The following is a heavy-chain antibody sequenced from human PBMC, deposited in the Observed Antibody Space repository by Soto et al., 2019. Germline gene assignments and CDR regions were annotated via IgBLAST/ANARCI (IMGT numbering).Heavy chain of an antibody. CDR3: AREGELDSFDY. V-gene: IGHV4-30-4*01. CDR1: GGSISSGDYY. D-gene: IGHD2-2*03. CDR2: IYYSGST. Sequence: SETLSLTCTVSGGSISSGDYYWSWIRQPPGKGLEWIGYIYYSGSTYHNPSLKSRVTISVDTSKNQFSLKLSSVTAADTAVYYCAREGELDSFDYWGQGTLVTVSS. J-gene: IGHJ4*02.